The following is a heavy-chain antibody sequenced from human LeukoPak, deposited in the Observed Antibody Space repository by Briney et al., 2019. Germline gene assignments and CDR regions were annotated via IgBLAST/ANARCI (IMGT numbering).Heavy chain of an antibody. V-gene: IGHV1-18*01. CDR2: ISGYNGNT. D-gene: IGHD3-22*01. Sequence: ASVTVSFKASGYTFTSYGISWVRQAPGQGLEWMVWISGYNGNTTYAQKFQGRVTMTTDTDTSTAYMELRSLRSDDTAIYYCARERSSVYYNNWGQGTLVTVSS. CDR1: GYTFTSYG. CDR3: ARERSSVYYNN. J-gene: IGHJ4*02.